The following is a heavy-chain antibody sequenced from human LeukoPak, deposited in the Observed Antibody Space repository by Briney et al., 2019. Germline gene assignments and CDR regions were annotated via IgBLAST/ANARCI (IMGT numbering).Heavy chain of an antibody. J-gene: IGHJ3*02. CDR1: GFTFSSYS. D-gene: IGHD2-8*02. Sequence: QTGGSLRLSCAASGFTFSSYSMNWVRQAPGKGLEWASYISSSSSTIYYADSVKGRFTISRDNAKNSLYLQMNSLRAEDTAVYYCARQTVRVGAFDIWGQGTMVTVSS. V-gene: IGHV3-48*04. CDR3: ARQTVRVGAFDI. CDR2: ISSSSSTI.